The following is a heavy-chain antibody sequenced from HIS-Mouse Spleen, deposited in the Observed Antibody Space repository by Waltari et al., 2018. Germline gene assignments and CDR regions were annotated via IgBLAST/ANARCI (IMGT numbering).Heavy chain of an antibody. CDR1: GGSIRSSSSY. D-gene: IGHD6-13*01. V-gene: IGHV4-39*01. CDR2: LYYSGST. Sequence: QLQLQESGPGLVKPSETLSLTCTVSGGSIRSSSSYWGWIRQPPGKGLEWIGRLYYSGSTYYNPSLKSRVTISVDTSKNQFSLKLSSVTAADTAVYYCARHEGQQLVTSLFDYWGQGTLVTVSS. CDR3: ARHEGQQLVTSLFDY. J-gene: IGHJ4*02.